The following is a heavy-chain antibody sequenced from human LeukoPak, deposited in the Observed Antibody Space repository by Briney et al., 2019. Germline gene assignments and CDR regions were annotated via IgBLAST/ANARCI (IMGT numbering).Heavy chain of an antibody. V-gene: IGHV4-38-2*01. Sequence: SETLSLTCAVSGYSISSGYYWGWIRQPPGKGLEWIGSIYHSGSTYYNPSLKSRVTISVDPSKNQFSLKLSSVTAANPAVYYCARLSVYHYSGSYLIRGWFDPWGQGTLVTVSS. J-gene: IGHJ5*02. D-gene: IGHD3-10*01. CDR2: IYHSGST. CDR1: GYSISSGYY. CDR3: ARLSVYHYSGSYLIRGWFDP.